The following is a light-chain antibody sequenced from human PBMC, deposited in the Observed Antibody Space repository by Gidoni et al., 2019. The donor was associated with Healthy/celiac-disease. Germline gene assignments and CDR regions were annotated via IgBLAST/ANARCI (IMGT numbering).Light chain of an antibody. CDR1: QSISSW. Sequence: DIQMTQSPSTLSASVGDRVTITCRASQSISSWLAWYQQQPGKAPKLLIYDASSLESGVPSRFSGSGSGTEFTLTISSLQPDDFATYYCQQYNSYSPTFGGGTKVEIK. CDR2: DAS. J-gene: IGKJ4*01. V-gene: IGKV1-5*01. CDR3: QQYNSYSPT.